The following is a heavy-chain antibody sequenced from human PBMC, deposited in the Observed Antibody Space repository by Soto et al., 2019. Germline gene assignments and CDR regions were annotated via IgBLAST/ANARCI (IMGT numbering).Heavy chain of an antibody. CDR2: IWYDGSNK. J-gene: IGHJ6*02. CDR3: ARDPQPSSKDGMDV. V-gene: IGHV3-33*01. D-gene: IGHD6-13*01. Sequence: QVQLVESGGGVVQPGRSLRLSCVASGFTFSSYGMHWVRQAPGKGLEWVAVIWYDGSNKYYADSVKGRFTISRDNSKNMLYLQMNSLRAADTAVYYFARDPQPSSKDGMDVCGQGTTVTVSS. CDR1: GFTFSSYG.